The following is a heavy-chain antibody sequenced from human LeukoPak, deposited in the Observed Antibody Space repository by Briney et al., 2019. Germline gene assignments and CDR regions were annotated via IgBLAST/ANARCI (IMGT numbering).Heavy chain of an antibody. CDR2: ISGSGGST. D-gene: IGHD2-2*01. CDR3: AKVQDCSSTSCARTTKYFQH. V-gene: IGHV3-23*01. J-gene: IGHJ1*01. Sequence: PGGSLRLSCAASGFTFSSYAMHWVRQAPGKGLEWVSAISGSGGSTYYADSVKGRFTISRDNSKNTLYLQMNSLRAEDTAVYYCAKVQDCSSTSCARTTKYFQHWGQGTLVTVSS. CDR1: GFTFSSYA.